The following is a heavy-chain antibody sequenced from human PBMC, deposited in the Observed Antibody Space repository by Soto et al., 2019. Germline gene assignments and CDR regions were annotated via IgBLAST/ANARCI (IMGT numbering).Heavy chain of an antibody. Sequence: SETLSLTCAVSGGSISSGGYSWSWIRQPPGKGLEWIGYIYHSGSTYYNPSLKSRVTISVDRSKNQFSLKLSSVTAADTAVYYCARGGVGYCSSTSCYVGEKDFDYWGQGTLVTVSS. V-gene: IGHV4-30-2*01. CDR2: IYHSGST. CDR1: GGSISSGGYS. CDR3: ARGGVGYCSSTSCYVGEKDFDY. J-gene: IGHJ4*02. D-gene: IGHD2-2*03.